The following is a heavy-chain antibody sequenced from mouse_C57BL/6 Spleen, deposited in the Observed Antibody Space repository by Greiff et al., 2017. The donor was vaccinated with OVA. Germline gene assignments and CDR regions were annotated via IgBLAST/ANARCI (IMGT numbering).Heavy chain of an antibody. J-gene: IGHJ4*01. CDR1: GYTFTSYW. D-gene: IGHD1-1*01. V-gene: IGHV1-55*01. CDR2: IYPGSGST. Sequence: VQLQQPGAELVKPGASVKMYCKASGYTFTSYWITWVKQRPGQGLEWIGDIYPGSGSTNYNEKFKSKATLTVDTSSSTAYMQLSSLTSEDSAVYYCARKDYYYGSTYAMDYWGQGTSVTVSS. CDR3: ARKDYYYGSTYAMDY.